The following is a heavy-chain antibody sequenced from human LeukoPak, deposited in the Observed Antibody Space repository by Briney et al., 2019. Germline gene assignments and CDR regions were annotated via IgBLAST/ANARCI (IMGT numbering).Heavy chain of an antibody. CDR1: GFTVSSTL. CDR3: ARAGDYYGMDV. J-gene: IGHJ6*02. CDR2: IYSGGST. V-gene: IGHV3-66*01. Sequence: QPGGSLRLTCTVSGFTVSSTLMDWVRQAPGKGLEWVSVIYSGGSTYYADSVKGRFTISRDNSKNTLYLQMNSLRAEDTAVYYCARAGDYYGMDVWGQGTTVTVSS.